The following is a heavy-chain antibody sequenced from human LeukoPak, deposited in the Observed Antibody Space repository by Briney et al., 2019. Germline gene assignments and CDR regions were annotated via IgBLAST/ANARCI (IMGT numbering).Heavy chain of an antibody. Sequence: PGGSLRLSCAASGFTFSSYEMNWVRQAPGKGLEWVSYISSSGSTIYYADSVKGRFTISRDNSKNTLYLQMNSLRAEDTAVYYCAKTGLSTVVGIKYYNYYYHMDVWGKGTTVTVSS. CDR2: ISSSGSTI. CDR1: GFTFSSYE. D-gene: IGHD2-2*01. J-gene: IGHJ6*03. V-gene: IGHV3-48*03. CDR3: AKTGLSTVVGIKYYNYYYHMDV.